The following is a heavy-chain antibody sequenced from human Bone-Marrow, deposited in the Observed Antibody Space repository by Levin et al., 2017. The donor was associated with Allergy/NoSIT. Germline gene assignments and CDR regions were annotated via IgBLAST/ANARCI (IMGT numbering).Heavy chain of an antibody. CDR1: GYSFSIYY. Sequence: GESLKISCKASGYSFSIYYIAWVRQMPGKGLEWMGIIYPGDSDARYSPSFEGQVTISADKSISAAFLKWNSLKASDTAIYYCARRESGGWFYDSWGQGTLVTVSS. V-gene: IGHV5-51*01. J-gene: IGHJ4*02. D-gene: IGHD6-19*01. CDR2: IYPGDSDA. CDR3: ARRESGGWFYDS.